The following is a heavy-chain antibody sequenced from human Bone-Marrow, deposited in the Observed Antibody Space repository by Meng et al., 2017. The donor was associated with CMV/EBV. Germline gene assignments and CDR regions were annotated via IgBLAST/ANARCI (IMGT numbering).Heavy chain of an antibody. CDR2: INPNSGGI. Sequence: ASVKVSCKASGYTFTGNFIHWVRQAPGQGLEWMGWINPNSGGINLAQKFQGRVTMTRDTSFNTAYMDLRTLKSDDTAVYYCARGSDSGNSFEYFDFLGQGTLVTVSS. CDR1: GYTFTGNF. D-gene: IGHD4-23*01. J-gene: IGHJ4*02. V-gene: IGHV1-2*02. CDR3: ARGSDSGNSFEYFDF.